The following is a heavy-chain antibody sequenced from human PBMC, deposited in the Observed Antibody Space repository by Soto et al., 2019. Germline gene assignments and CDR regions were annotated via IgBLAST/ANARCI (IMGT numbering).Heavy chain of an antibody. CDR2: ITHSGST. V-gene: IGHV4-34*01. J-gene: IGHJ4*02. Sequence: SETLSLTCAVYGGSFSGYYWTWIRQPPGKGLEWIGEITHSGSTNYNPSLKSRVTISVDTSKNQFSLNLNSVTAADTAVYYCARSSVRGWSYWGQGTPVTVSS. D-gene: IGHD3-10*02. CDR1: GGSFSGYY. CDR3: ARSSVRGWSY.